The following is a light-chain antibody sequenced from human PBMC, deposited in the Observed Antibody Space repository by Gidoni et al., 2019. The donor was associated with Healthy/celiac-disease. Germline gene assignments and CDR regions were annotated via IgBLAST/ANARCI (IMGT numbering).Light chain of an antibody. CDR3: QQSYRTPLT. Sequence: DIQMTQSPSSLSASVGDRVTITCRASQSISSYLNWYQQKPGKAPKLLIYAASSLQSGVPSRFSGSGSGTDFTLTISSLQPEDFATYYCQQSYRTPLTFXXXTKLEIK. J-gene: IGKJ2*01. CDR2: AAS. CDR1: QSISSY. V-gene: IGKV1-39*01.